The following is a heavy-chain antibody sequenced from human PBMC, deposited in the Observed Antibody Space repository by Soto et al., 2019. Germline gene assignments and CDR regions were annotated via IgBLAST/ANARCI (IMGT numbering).Heavy chain of an antibody. CDR1: GGSISSSSYY. J-gene: IGHJ4*02. D-gene: IGHD6-13*01. Sequence: SETLSLTCTVSGGSISSSSYYWGWIRQPPGKGLEWIGSIYYSGSTYYNPSLKSRVTISVDTSKNQFSLKLSSVTAADTAVYYCARQSSSWLYYFAYWGQGTLVTVSS. CDR3: ARQSSSWLYYFAY. CDR2: IYYSGST. V-gene: IGHV4-39*01.